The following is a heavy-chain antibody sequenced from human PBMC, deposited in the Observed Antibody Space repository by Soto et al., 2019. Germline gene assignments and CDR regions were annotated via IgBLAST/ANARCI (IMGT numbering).Heavy chain of an antibody. Sequence: QVQLQQWGAGLLKPSETLSLTCAVYGGSFSGYYWSWIRQPPGKGLEWIGEINHSGSTNYNPSLKSRVPISVDTSKNPFSLKRSSVTAADTAVYYCARGQSSLLLDCWGQGVLVTVSS. CDR3: ARGQSSLLLDC. CDR2: INHSGST. V-gene: IGHV4-34*01. J-gene: IGHJ4*02. CDR1: GGSFSGYY. D-gene: IGHD2-8*02.